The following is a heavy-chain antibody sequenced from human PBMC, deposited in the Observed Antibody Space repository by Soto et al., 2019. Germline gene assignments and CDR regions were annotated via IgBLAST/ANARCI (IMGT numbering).Heavy chain of an antibody. CDR1: GFTFSSYG. CDR3: SKKRGLDSGYDLNYYGMDV. J-gene: IGHJ6*02. D-gene: IGHD5-12*01. V-gene: IGHV3-30*18. Sequence: GGSLRLSCAASGFTFSSYGMHWVRQAPGKGLEWVAVISYDGSNKYYADSVKGRFTISRDNSKNTLYLQMNSLRAEDTAVYYCSKKRGLDSGYDLNYYGMDVWVQGTTVTVSS. CDR2: ISYDGSNK.